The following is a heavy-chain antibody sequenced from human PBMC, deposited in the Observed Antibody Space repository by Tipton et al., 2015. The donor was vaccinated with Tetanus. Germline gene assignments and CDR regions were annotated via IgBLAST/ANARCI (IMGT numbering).Heavy chain of an antibody. J-gene: IGHJ3*02. CDR1: GGSIRSYY. CDR3: ARIGWLQQNKPAFDI. D-gene: IGHD6-19*01. V-gene: IGHV4-59*01. Sequence: TLSLTCTVSGGSIRSYYWTWIRQSPGRGLEWIGYVHYSGSTNYSPSLRSRVTLSVDTSKNQFSLKLSSVTAADTAVYYCARIGWLQQNKPAFDIWGQGTVVTVSS. CDR2: VHYSGST.